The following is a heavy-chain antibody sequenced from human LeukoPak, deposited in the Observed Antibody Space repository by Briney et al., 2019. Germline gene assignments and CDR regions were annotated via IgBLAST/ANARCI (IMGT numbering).Heavy chain of an antibody. D-gene: IGHD4-17*01. Sequence: GGSLRLSCAASGFTFSIYAMSWVRQAPGKGLEWVSAISGSGGSTYYADSVKGRFTISRDNSKNTLYLQMNSLRAEDTAVYYCAKGGFTTVTTGAYFDYWGQGTLVTVSS. V-gene: IGHV3-23*01. J-gene: IGHJ4*02. CDR1: GFTFSIYA. CDR3: AKGGFTTVTTGAYFDY. CDR2: ISGSGGST.